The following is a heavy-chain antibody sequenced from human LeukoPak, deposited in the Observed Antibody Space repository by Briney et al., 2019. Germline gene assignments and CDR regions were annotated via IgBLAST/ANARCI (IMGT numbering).Heavy chain of an antibody. CDR2: ISSSSSTI. CDR1: GFTFSSYS. D-gene: IGHD4-11*01. J-gene: IGHJ4*02. CDR3: ANPPTVTSFHY. V-gene: IGHV3-48*04. Sequence: GGSLRLSCAASGFTFSSYSMNWVRQAPGKGLEWVSYISSSSSTIYYADSVKGRFTISRDNSKNTLYLQMNSLRAEDTAIYYCANPPTVTSFHYWGQGTLVTVSS.